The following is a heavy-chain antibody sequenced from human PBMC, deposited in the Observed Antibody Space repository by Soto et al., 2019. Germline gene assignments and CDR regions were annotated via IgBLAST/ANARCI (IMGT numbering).Heavy chain of an antibody. D-gene: IGHD6-6*01. CDR1: GYTLTELS. J-gene: IGHJ6*02. V-gene: IGHV1-24*01. Sequence: ASVKVSCKVSGYTLTELSMHWVRQAPGKGLEWMGGFDPEDGETIYAQKFQGRVTMTEDTSTDTAYMELSSLRSKDTAVYYCATGPAARPYYYYYGMDVWGQGTTVTVSS. CDR2: FDPEDGET. CDR3: ATGPAARPYYYYYGMDV.